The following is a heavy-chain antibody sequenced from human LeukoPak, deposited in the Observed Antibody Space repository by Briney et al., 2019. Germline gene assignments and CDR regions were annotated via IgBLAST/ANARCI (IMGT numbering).Heavy chain of an antibody. D-gene: IGHD3-22*01. CDR2: IYTSGST. CDR1: GGSISSGSYY. J-gene: IGHJ3*01. V-gene: IGHV4-61*02. CDR3: ARVRYYDSSTV. Sequence: SETLSLTCTVSGGSISSGSYYWSWIRQPAGKGLEWIGRIYTSGSTNYNPSLKSRVTISVDTSKNQFSLKLSSATAADTAVYYCARVRYYDSSTVWGQGTMVTVSS.